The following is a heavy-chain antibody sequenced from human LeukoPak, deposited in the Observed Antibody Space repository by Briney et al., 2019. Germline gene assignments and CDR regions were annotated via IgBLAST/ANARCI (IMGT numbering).Heavy chain of an antibody. CDR1: GFTFSDYY. J-gene: IGHJ4*02. Sequence: GGSLRLSCAASGFTFSDYYMSWIRQAPGKGLEWVSYISSSGSTIYYADSVKGRFTTSRDNAKNSLYLQMNSLRAEDTAVYYCARDLQQLVPFDYWGQGTLVTVSS. D-gene: IGHD6-13*01. CDR3: ARDLQQLVPFDY. V-gene: IGHV3-11*01. CDR2: ISSSGSTI.